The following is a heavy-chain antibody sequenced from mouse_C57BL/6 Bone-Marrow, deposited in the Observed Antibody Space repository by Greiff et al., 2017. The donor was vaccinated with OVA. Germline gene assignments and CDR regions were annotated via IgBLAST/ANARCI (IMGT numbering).Heavy chain of an antibody. J-gene: IGHJ2*01. V-gene: IGHV1-76*01. CDR1: GYTFTDYY. CDR3: ARERGYDGYRFDY. D-gene: IGHD2-3*01. CDR2: IYPGSGNT. Sequence: VQLQQSGAELVRPGASVKLSCKASGYTFTDYYINWVKQRPGQGLEWIARIYPGSGNTYYNEKFKGKATLTAEKSSSTAYMQLSSLTSEDSAVYFCARERGYDGYRFDYWGQGTTLTVSS.